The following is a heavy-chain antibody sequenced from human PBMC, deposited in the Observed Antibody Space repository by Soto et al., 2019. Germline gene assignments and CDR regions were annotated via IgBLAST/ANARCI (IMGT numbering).Heavy chain of an antibody. V-gene: IGHV3-30*18. Sequence: GGSRRLSWAASGFTFSRYGMHWVRQAPGKGLEWVAVISYDGSNKYYADSVKGRFTISRDNSKNTLYLQMNSLRAEDTAVYYCAKRGLQRAYYFDYWGQGTLVTVSS. J-gene: IGHJ4*02. D-gene: IGHD4-17*01. CDR1: GFTFSRYG. CDR3: AKRGLQRAYYFDY. CDR2: ISYDGSNK.